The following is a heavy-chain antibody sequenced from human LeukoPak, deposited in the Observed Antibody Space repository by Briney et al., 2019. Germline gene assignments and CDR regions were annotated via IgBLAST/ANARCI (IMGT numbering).Heavy chain of an antibody. D-gene: IGHD2-21*01. CDR2: IIPILGIA. CDR3: ARVGQELLYYYYGTDV. J-gene: IGHJ6*02. Sequence: GASVKVSCKASGYTFTSYAISWVRQAPGQGLEWMGRIIPILGIANYAQKFQGRVTITADKSTSTAYMELSSLRSEDTAVYYCARVGQELLYYYYGTDVWGQGTTVTVSS. V-gene: IGHV1-69*04. CDR1: GYTFTSYA.